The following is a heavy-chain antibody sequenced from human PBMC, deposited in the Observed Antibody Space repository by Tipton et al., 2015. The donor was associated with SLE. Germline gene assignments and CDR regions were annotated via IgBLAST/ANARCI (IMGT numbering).Heavy chain of an antibody. CDR1: GGSISSSNW. CDR3: ARGGNEWLRLFDY. V-gene: IGHV4-4*02. D-gene: IGHD5-12*01. J-gene: IGHJ4*02. Sequence: SLRLSCTVSGGSISSSNWWSWVRQPPGKGLEWIGEIYHSGSTNYNPSLKSRVTISVDKSKNHFSLNLSSVTAADTAVYYCARGGNEWLRLFDYWGQGTLVTGSS. CDR2: IYHSGST.